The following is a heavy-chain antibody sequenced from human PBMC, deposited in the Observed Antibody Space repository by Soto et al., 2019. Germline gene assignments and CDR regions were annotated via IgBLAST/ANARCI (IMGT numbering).Heavy chain of an antibody. J-gene: IGHJ3*02. V-gene: IGHV3-48*04. CDR2: ISSSSSTI. Sequence: GGSLRLSCAASGFTFSSYSMNWVRQAPGKGLEWVSYISSSSSTIYYADSVKGRFTISRDNAKNSLYLQMNSLRAEDTAVYYCARGLLVNRVVAFDIWGQGTMVTVSS. CDR1: GFTFSSYS. D-gene: IGHD2-15*01. CDR3: ARGLLVNRVVAFDI.